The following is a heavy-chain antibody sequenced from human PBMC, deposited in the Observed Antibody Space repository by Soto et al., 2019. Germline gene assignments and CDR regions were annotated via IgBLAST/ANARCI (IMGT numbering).Heavy chain of an antibody. J-gene: IGHJ3*02. CDR2: ITNEANGYTT. D-gene: IGHD6-19*01. CDR3: TRGYSSVSIYAFDI. CDR1: GYGCTFSDHY. V-gene: IGHV3-72*01. Sequence: EVQLVESGGGLVQPGGSLRLSCVASGYGCTFSDHYMDWVRQAPGKGLDWVGRITNEANGYTTEYAASVSGRFTISRDDSKNSLYLQMNSLKTEDTAVYYCTRGYSSVSIYAFDIWGQEAMVAVSS.